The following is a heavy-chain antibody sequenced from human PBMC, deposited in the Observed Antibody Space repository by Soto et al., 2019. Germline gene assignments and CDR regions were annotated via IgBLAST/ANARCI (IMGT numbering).Heavy chain of an antibody. D-gene: IGHD4-17*01. CDR3: AKATVTALGYFDY. J-gene: IGHJ4*02. V-gene: IGHV3-23*01. CDR2: ISASGGST. Sequence: GGSLRLSCAASGFTFSSYAMSWVRQVPGQGLEWVSGISASGGSTYYADSVKGRFTISRDNSKNTLYLQVNSLRAEDTAVYYCAKATVTALGYFDYWGQGTQVTVSS. CDR1: GFTFSSYA.